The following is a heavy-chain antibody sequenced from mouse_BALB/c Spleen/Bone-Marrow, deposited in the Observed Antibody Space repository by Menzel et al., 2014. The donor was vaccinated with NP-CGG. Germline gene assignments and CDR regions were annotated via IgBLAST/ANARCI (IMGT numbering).Heavy chain of an antibody. CDR1: GFTFSSYG. V-gene: IGHV5-6-3*01. J-gene: IGHJ3*01. Sequence: EVKLVESGGGLVQPGGSLKPSCAASGFTFSSYGMSWVRQTPDKGLELVANINSDGGSTYYSDSVKGRFTISRDDAKNTLNLQMSSLKSEDTAMYYCSRGVDHYSWFAYWGQGTLVTVSA. CDR3: SRGVDHYSWFAY. CDR2: INSDGGST. D-gene: IGHD1-2*01.